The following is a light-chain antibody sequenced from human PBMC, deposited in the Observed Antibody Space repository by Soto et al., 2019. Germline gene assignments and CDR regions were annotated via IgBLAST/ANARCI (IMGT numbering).Light chain of an antibody. CDR1: RGISSY. CDR2: SAS. V-gene: IGKV1-9*01. CDR3: QQLNSYPQT. Sequence: IQLTQSPSSLSASVGDRVTITCQASRGISSYLAWYQQKPGKPPKLLVYSASTLQSGVPSRFSGSGSGPDFTLTISSLQPEDSATYFCQQLNSYPQTCGQGTHWRL. J-gene: IGKJ5*01.